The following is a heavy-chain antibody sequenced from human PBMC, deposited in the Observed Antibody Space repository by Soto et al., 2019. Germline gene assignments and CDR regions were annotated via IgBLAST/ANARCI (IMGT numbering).Heavy chain of an antibody. CDR2: ISSSSSYI. D-gene: IGHD1-26*01. Sequence: LRLSCAASGFTFSSYSMNWVRQAPGKGLEWVSSISSSSSYIYYADSVKGRFTISRDNARNSLYLQMNSLRAEDTAVYYCAPGSAFDIWGQGTMVTVSS. CDR3: APGSAFDI. J-gene: IGHJ3*02. CDR1: GFTFSSYS. V-gene: IGHV3-21*01.